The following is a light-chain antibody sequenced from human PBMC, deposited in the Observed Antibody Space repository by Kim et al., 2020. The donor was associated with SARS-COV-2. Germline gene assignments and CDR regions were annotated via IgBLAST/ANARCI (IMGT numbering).Light chain of an antibody. CDR3: QQYNNWPFT. J-gene: IGKJ5*01. Sequence: VSPGERATLSCRASQSVTSSLAWYQQKPGQAPRVLIFGASTRATGIPARFSGSGSGTEFTLTIRSLQSEDFAIYYCQQYNNWPFTFGQGTRLEIK. CDR1: QSVTSS. CDR2: GAS. V-gene: IGKV3-15*01.